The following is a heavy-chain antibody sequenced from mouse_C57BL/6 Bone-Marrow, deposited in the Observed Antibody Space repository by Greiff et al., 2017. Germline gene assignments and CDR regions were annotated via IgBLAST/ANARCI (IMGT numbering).Heavy chain of an antibody. Sequence: VQLQQPGAELVRPGTSVKLSCKASGYTFTSYWMHWVKQRPGQGLEWIGVIDPSDSYTNYNQKFKGKATLTVDTSSSTAYMQLSSLTSEDSAVYYCARSRGTSYWGQGTTLTVSS. CDR3: ARSRGTSY. V-gene: IGHV1-59*01. CDR2: IDPSDSYT. CDR1: GYTFTSYW. D-gene: IGHD3-3*01. J-gene: IGHJ2*01.